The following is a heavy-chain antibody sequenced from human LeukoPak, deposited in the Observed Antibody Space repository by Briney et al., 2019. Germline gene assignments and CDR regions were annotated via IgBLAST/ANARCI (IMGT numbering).Heavy chain of an antibody. CDR1: GYSISRGYS. D-gene: IGHD3-9*01. V-gene: IGHV4-38-2*02. J-gene: IGHJ4*02. CDR2: IYHSGST. CDR3: ARGLYYDILTGYYPFDY. Sequence: SETLSLTCTVSGYSISRGYSWGWIRQPPGKGLEWIGNIYHSGSTNYNPSLKSRVTISVDTSKNQFSLKLSSVTAADTAVYYCARGLYYDILTGYYPFDYWGQGTLVTVSS.